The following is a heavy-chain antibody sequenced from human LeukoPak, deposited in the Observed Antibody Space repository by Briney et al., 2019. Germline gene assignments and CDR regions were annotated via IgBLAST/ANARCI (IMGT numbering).Heavy chain of an antibody. J-gene: IGHJ6*04. CDR1: GGTFSSYA. CDR2: IIPIFGTA. V-gene: IGHV1-69*13. CDR3: ARVAAAGTFSGRMDV. Sequence: ASVKVSCKASGGTFSSYAISWVRQAPGQGLEWMGGIIPIFGTANYAQKFQGRVTITADESTSTAYMELSSLRSEDMAVYYCARVAAAGTFSGRMDVWGKGTTVTVSS. D-gene: IGHD6-13*01.